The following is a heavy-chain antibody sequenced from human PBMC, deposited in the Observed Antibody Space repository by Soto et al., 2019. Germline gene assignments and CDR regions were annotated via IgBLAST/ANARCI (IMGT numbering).Heavy chain of an antibody. CDR3: ARAGSPMHYYYYGMDV. D-gene: IGHD2-2*01. Sequence: SETLSLTCTVSGGSISSGGYYWSWIRQHPGKGLEWIGYIYYSGSTYYNPSLKSRVTISVDTSKNQFSLKLSSVTAADTAVYYCARAGSPMHYYYYGMDVWGQGTTVTVS. CDR2: IYYSGST. J-gene: IGHJ6*02. CDR1: GGSISSGGYY. V-gene: IGHV4-30-4*08.